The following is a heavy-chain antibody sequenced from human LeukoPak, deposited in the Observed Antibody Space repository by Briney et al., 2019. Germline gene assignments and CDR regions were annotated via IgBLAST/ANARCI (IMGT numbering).Heavy chain of an antibody. J-gene: IGHJ4*02. D-gene: IGHD5-24*01. CDR2: IYYSGST. CDR1: GGSISSSSYY. V-gene: IGHV4-39*01. CDR3: ASPKMATITEEIDY. Sequence: PSETLSLTCTVSGGSISSSSYYWGWIRQPPGKGLEWIGSIYYSGSTYYNPSLKSRVTISVDTSKTQFSLKLNSVTAADTAVYYCASPKMATITEEIDYWGQGTLVTVSS.